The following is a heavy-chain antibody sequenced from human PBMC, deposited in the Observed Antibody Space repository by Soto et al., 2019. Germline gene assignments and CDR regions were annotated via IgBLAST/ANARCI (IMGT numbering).Heavy chain of an antibody. CDR2: IYHSGRT. J-gene: IGHJ4*02. D-gene: IGHD3-10*01. V-gene: IGHV4-38-2*01. CDR1: GYSISSGYY. CDR3: ARLRSRSITMVRGVIITPNSVDY. Sequence: PSETLSLTCAVSGYSISSGYYWGWIRQPPGKGLEWIGSIYHSGRTYYNPSLKSRVTISVDTSKNQFSLKLSSVTAADTAVYYCARLRSRSITMVRGVIITPNSVDYWGQGTLVTVSS.